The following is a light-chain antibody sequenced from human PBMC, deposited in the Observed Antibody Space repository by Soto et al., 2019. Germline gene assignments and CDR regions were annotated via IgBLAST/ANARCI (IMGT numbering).Light chain of an antibody. CDR3: AAWDDSLNAWV. V-gene: IGLV1-44*01. CDR2: SNN. CDR1: SSNIGGNT. Sequence: QSVLTQPPSASGTPGQRVTISCSGSSSNIGGNTVNWYQQLPGTAPKLLIYSNNQRPSGVPDRFSGSKSGTSASLAISGLQSEDEADYYCAAWDDSLNAWVFGGGTKLTVL. J-gene: IGLJ3*02.